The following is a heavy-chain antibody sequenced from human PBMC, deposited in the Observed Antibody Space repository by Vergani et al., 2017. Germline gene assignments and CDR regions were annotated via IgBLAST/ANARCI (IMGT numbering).Heavy chain of an antibody. CDR3: AKDYATRYYYYYMDV. Sequence: EVQLVESGGGVVQPGGSLRISCAASGFTFDDYAMHWVRQAPGKGLAWVSLISGDGGSTYYADSVKGRFIISRDNSKNSLYLQMNSLRTEDTALYYCAKDYATRYYYYYMDVWGKGTTVTVSS. V-gene: IGHV3-43*02. J-gene: IGHJ6*03. CDR2: ISGDGGST. D-gene: IGHD2-15*01. CDR1: GFTFDDYA.